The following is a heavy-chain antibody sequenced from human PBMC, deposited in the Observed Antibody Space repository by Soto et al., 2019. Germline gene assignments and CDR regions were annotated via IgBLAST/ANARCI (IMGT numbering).Heavy chain of an antibody. CDR1: GYNFIKYG. Sequence: QVQLVQSGAEVKKPGASVKVSCKGLGYNFIKYGINWVRQAPGQGLEWMGWISPYSGYTHSAQKFQGRITLTPDTAATTAYNGLRSLRSADTALYYCTREAIVVIPAAQPSHFDSWGQGTLVTVSS. V-gene: IGHV1-18*01. CDR3: TREAIVVIPAAQPSHFDS. J-gene: IGHJ4*02. D-gene: IGHD2-2*01. CDR2: ISPYSGYT.